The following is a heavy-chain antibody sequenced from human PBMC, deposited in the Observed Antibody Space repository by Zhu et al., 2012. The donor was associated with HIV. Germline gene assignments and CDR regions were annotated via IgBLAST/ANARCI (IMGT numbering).Heavy chain of an antibody. CDR1: GGSISSYY. D-gene: IGHD6-13*01. CDR2: IYYNGNT. V-gene: IGHV4-59*01. Sequence: QVQLQESGPGLVKSSETLSLICTVSGGSISSYYWSWIRQPPGKGLEWIGYIYYNGNTNYNPSLKSRVTMSVDTSKNHFSLKLNSVTAADTAVYYCTKLHTRGYEEFDPWAREPWSPSPQ. J-gene: IGHJ5*02. CDR3: TKLHTRGYEEFDP.